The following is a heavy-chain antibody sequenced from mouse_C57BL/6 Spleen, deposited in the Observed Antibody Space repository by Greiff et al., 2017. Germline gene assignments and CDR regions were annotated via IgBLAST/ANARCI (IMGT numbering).Heavy chain of an antibody. CDR1: GFTFSDYG. Sequence: VQLKESGGGLVKPGGSLKLSCAASGFTFSDYGMPWVRQAPEKGLEWVAYISSGSSTTYYADTVKGRFTIARDNAKNTLFLQMTSLRSEDAAMYYCARGGFDGYDGNYFDYWGQGTTRTVSS. J-gene: IGHJ2*01. D-gene: IGHD2-2*01. V-gene: IGHV5-17*01. CDR3: ARGGFDGYDGNYFDY. CDR2: ISSGSSTT.